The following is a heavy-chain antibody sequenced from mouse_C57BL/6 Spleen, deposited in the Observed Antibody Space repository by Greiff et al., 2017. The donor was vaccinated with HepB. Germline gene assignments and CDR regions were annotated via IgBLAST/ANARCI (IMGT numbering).Heavy chain of an antibody. Sequence: QVQLQQPGAELVRPGTSVKLSCKASGYTFTSYWMHWVKQRPGQGLEWIGVIDPSDSYTNYNQKFKGKATLTVDTSSSTAYMQLSSLTSEDSAVYYCARSEDAAYWGQGTTLTVSS. J-gene: IGHJ2*01. CDR3: ARSEDAAY. V-gene: IGHV1-59*01. CDR1: GYTFTSYW. CDR2: IDPSDSYT.